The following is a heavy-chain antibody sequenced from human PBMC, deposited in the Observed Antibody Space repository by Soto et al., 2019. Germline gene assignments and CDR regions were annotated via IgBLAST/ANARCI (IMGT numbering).Heavy chain of an antibody. J-gene: IGHJ5*02. CDR2: MYHSGRT. D-gene: IGHD6-6*01. CDR3: ARGSSPALLDP. Sequence: SETLSLTCTVSGGSISSYYWSWIRQPPGKGLEWIGHMYHSGRTNYNPSLKSRVTISIDTSMNQVSLKLGSVAAADTAVYYCARGSSPALLDPWGQGTLVTVSS. V-gene: IGHV4-59*01. CDR1: GGSISSYY.